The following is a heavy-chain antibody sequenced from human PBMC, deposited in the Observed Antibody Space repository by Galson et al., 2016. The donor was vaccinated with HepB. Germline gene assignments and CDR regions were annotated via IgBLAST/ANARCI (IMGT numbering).Heavy chain of an antibody. CDR1: GYTFINYY. CDR2: INPDGGST. D-gene: IGHD4/OR15-4a*01. Sequence: SVKVSCKGSGYTFINYYIHWVRQAPGQGLEWVGLINPDGGSTTLPQKFQGRITMTSDTSSSTVYMDLSSLTSEDTAVYFCATEGMVRPRANDAFDLWGQGTMVTVSS. CDR3: ATEGMVRPRANDAFDL. J-gene: IGHJ3*01. V-gene: IGHV1-46*01.